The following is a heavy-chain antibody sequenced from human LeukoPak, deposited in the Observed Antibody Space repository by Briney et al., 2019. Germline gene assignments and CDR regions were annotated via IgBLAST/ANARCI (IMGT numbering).Heavy chain of an antibody. CDR3: STGDRGWQDY. J-gene: IGHJ4*02. V-gene: IGHV3-15*01. CDR2: IKRNTDPGTT. D-gene: IGHD6-19*01. Sequence: GGSLRLSCAPSGLVFRNAWMSWVRHAPGGGGEWAAHIKRNTDPGTTSYVAPVEGRFTVSRDDSKNTLYLQMNSLKIEDTGVYYCSTGDRGWQDYWGRGTLVTVSS. CDR1: GLVFRNAW.